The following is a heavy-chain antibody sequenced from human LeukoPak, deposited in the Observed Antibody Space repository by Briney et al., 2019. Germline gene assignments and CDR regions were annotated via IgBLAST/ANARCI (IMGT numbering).Heavy chain of an antibody. CDR2: ISYDGSNK. CDR1: GFTISSYA. CDR3: ARDRAVAGIRDFDY. Sequence: GGSLRLSCAASGFTISSYAMHWVRQAPGKGLEWVAVISYDGSNKYYADSVKGRFTISRDNSKNTLYLQMNSLRAEDTAVYYCARDRAVAGIRDFDYWGQATLVTVSS. V-gene: IGHV3-30-3*01. D-gene: IGHD6-19*01. J-gene: IGHJ4*02.